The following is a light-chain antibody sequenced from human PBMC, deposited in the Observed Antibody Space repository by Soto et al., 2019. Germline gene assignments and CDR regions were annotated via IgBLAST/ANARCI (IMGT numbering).Light chain of an antibody. V-gene: IGKV3-20*01. J-gene: IGKJ5*01. CDR1: QSGSNNY. CDR3: QQYGTSPLT. CDR2: GAS. Sequence: ERVLTQSPSTLSLSPGERATLSCRASQSGSNNYLAWYQQKPGQAPRLLIYGASNRATGVPDRFSGSGSGTDFTLTISRLEHEDFAVYYCQQYGTSPLTFGQGTRLEN.